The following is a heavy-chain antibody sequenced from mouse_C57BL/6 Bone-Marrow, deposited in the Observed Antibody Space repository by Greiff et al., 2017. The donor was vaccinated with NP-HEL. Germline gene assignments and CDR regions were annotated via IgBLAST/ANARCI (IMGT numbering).Heavy chain of an antibody. Sequence: EVKLVESGGGLVQPGGSLKLSCAASGFTFSDYYMYWVRQTPEKRLEWVAYISNGGGSTYYPDTVKGRFTISRDNAKNTLYLQMSRLKSEDTAMYYCARPKDFYAMDYWGQGTSVTVSS. J-gene: IGHJ4*01. CDR2: ISNGGGST. V-gene: IGHV5-12*01. CDR3: ARPKDFYAMDY. CDR1: GFTFSDYY.